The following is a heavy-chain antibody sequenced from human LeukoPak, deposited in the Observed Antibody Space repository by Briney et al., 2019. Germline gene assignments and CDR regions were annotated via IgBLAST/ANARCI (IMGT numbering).Heavy chain of an antibody. D-gene: IGHD6-19*01. CDR2: IYSGGST. CDR3: ARDSGWGAFDI. Sequence: GGSLRLSCAASGFTFSSNYMSWVRQAPGKGLEGVSVIYSGGSTYYSDSVKGRFTISRDNSKNTLYLQMNSLRAEDTAVYYCARDSGWGAFDIWGQGTMVTVSS. J-gene: IGHJ3*02. V-gene: IGHV3-53*01. CDR1: GFTFSSNY.